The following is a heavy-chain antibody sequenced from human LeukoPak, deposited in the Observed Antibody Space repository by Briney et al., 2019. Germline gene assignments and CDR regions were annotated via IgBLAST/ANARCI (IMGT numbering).Heavy chain of an antibody. CDR2: FDPEDGET. Sequence: ASVKVSCKVSGYTLTELSMHWVRQAPGKGLEWMGGFDPEDGETIYAQKFQGRVTMTEDTSTDTAYMELSSLRSEDTAVYYCATDADYGEGYYFDYWGQGTLVTVSS. J-gene: IGHJ4*02. V-gene: IGHV1-24*01. CDR1: GYTLTELS. CDR3: ATDADYGEGYYFDY. D-gene: IGHD4-17*01.